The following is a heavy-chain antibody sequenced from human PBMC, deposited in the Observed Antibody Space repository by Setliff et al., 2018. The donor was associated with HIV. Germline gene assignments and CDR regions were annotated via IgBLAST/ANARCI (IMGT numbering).Heavy chain of an antibody. V-gene: IGHV4-30-2*01. Sequence: SETLSLTCAVSGGSISSGGYSWSWIRQPPGKGLEWIGYIYHSGSTYYNPSLKSRVTISVDTSKNQFSLKLTSVTAADTAVYYCARDLVGKNYVDYWGQGTLVTVSS. CDR1: GGSISSGGYS. J-gene: IGHJ4*02. CDR2: IYHSGST. D-gene: IGHD3-16*01. CDR3: ARDLVGKNYVDY.